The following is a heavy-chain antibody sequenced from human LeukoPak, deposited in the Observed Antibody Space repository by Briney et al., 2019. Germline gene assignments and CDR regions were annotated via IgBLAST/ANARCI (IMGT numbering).Heavy chain of an antibody. CDR2: ISSDSSYI. Sequence: GGSLRLSCEASELTFSGYSMNWVRQAPGKGLEWVSSISSDSSYIYYADSVKGRFTISRDNAKNSLFLQMNSLRAKDTAVYYCARVGYCSGGACYYYYYGMDVWGQGTTVTVSS. CDR3: ARVGYCSGGACYYYYYGMDV. V-gene: IGHV3-21*01. D-gene: IGHD2-15*01. J-gene: IGHJ6*02. CDR1: ELTFSGYS.